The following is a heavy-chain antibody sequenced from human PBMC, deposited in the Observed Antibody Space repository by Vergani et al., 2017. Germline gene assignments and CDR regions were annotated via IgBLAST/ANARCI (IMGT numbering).Heavy chain of an antibody. CDR1: GAYVGSGGYY. J-gene: IGHJ6*03. CDR2: IYYSGTT. CDR3: ARQKDYYMDV. Sequence: QVQLQESGPGLVKPSETLSLTCIVSGAYVGSGGYYWSWVRQRPGMGLDWISYIYYSGTTYYNPSLESRLTISLDTSENHLSLKLTSVTAADTAVYYCARQKDYYMDVWGKGATVTVS. V-gene: IGHV4-31*03.